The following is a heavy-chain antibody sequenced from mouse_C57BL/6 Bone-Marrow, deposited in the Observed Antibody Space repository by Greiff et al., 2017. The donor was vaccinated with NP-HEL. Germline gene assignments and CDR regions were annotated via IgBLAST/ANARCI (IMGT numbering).Heavy chain of an antibody. CDR1: GFSLTSYG. J-gene: IGHJ3*01. D-gene: IGHD1-2*01. Sequence: VKLVESGPGLVAPSQSLSITCTVSGFSLTSYGVHWVRQPPGKGLEWLVVIWSDGSTTYNSALKSRLSISKDNSKCQVFLKMNSLQTDDTAMYYGARHEGQYYGLFAYWGRGTLVTVSA. V-gene: IGHV2-6-1*01. CDR2: IWSDGST. CDR3: ARHEGQYYGLFAY.